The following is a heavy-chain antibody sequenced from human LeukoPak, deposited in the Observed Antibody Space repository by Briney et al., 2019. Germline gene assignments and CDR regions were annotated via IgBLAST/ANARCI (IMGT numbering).Heavy chain of an antibody. CDR3: ARVDGSGSKRWFDP. J-gene: IGHJ5*02. V-gene: IGHV4-31*03. CDR2: IHNSGST. Sequence: ASETLSLTCSVSGGSITSGGFYWSWIRQHPGQGLEWIGYIHNSGSTYYNPSLQSRAIISLDTSKSQFSLQLNSVTAADTAVYYCARVDGSGSKRWFDPWGQGAPVTVSS. D-gene: IGHD3-10*01. CDR1: GGSITSGGFY.